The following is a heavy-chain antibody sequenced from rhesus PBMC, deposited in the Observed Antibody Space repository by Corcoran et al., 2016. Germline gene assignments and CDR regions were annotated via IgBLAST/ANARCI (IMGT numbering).Heavy chain of an antibody. CDR1: GSSISTSGMG. V-gene: IGHV2-174*01. J-gene: IGHJ4*01. D-gene: IGHD6-31*01. CDR2: IYWDDDK. CDR3: ARIPGPSAGGGWYFDY. Sequence: QVTLKESGPALVKPTQTLTLTCTFSGSSISTSGMGVGWIRQPPGKALEWLALIYWDDDKYYSTSLKSRLTISKDTSKNQVVLTMTNMDPVDTATYYCARIPGPSAGGGWYFDYWGQGVLVTVSS.